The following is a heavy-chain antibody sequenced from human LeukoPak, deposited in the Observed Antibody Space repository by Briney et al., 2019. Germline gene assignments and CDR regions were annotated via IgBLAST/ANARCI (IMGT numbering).Heavy chain of an antibody. V-gene: IGHV3-30-3*01. CDR2: ISYDGSNK. J-gene: IGHJ4*02. Sequence: GGSLRLSCAASGFTFSSYAMHWVRQAPGKGLEWVAVISYDGSNKYYPDSVKGRFTISRDNSKNTLYLQMNSLRAEDTAVYYCARDYSSSWLDYWGQGTLVTVSS. CDR1: GFTFSSYA. D-gene: IGHD6-13*01. CDR3: ARDYSSSWLDY.